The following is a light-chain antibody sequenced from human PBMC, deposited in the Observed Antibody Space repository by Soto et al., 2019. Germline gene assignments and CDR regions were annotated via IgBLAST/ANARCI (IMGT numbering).Light chain of an antibody. V-gene: IGLV2-8*01. Sequence: QSVLTQPPSASGSPGQSVTISCTGTSSDVGGYNYVSWYQQHPGKAPKLMIYEVSKRPSGVPDRFSGSKSGNTASLTVSGLQAEDEADYYCSSYAGSNGGGFGTGTKVTVL. CDR2: EVS. CDR3: SSYAGSNGGG. CDR1: SSDVGGYNY. J-gene: IGLJ1*01.